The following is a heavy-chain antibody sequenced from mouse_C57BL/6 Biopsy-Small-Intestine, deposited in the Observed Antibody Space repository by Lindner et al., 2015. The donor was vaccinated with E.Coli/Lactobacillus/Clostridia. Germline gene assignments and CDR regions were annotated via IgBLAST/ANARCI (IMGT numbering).Heavy chain of an antibody. CDR3: ASYGNYYAMDY. CDR1: GFTFSDYG. J-gene: IGHJ4*01. Sequence: VQLQESGGGLVKPGGSLKLSCAASGFTFSDYGMHWVRQAPEKGLEWVAYISSGSSTIYYADTVEGRFTISRDNAKNTLFLQMTSLRSEDTAMYYCASYGNYYAMDYWGQGTSVTVSS. D-gene: IGHD2-1*01. CDR2: ISSGSSTI. V-gene: IGHV5-17*01.